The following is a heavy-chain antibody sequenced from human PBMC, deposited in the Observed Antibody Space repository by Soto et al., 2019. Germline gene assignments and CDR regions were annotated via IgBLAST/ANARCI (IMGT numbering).Heavy chain of an antibody. V-gene: IGHV3-49*03. CDR1: YG. CDR3: SGTMVRGVTSHYGMDV. D-gene: IGHD3-10*01. J-gene: IGHJ6*02. Sequence: YGRRWFRQKKGKGLEWVGFIRSKAYGGTTEYAASVKGRFTISRDDSKSIAYLQMNSLKTEDTAVYYCSGTMVRGVTSHYGMDVWGQGTTVTVSS. CDR2: IRSKAYGGTT.